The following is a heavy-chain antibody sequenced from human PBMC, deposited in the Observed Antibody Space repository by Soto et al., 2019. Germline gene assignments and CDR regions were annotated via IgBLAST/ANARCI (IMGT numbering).Heavy chain of an antibody. CDR2: IYHSGST. CDR3: ASSMVRGPNGDFDL. CDR1: GGSISSSNW. Sequence: QVQLQESGPGLVKPSGTLSLTCAVSGGSISSSNWWSWVRQPPGKGLEWIGEIYHSGSTNYNPPLKSLVTISVDKSKNQFSLKLSSVTAADTAVYYCASSMVRGPNGDFDLWGRGTLVTVSS. J-gene: IGHJ2*01. D-gene: IGHD3-10*01. V-gene: IGHV4-4*02.